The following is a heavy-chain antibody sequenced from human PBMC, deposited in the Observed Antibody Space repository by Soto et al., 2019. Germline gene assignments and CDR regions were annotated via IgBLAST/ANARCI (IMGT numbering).Heavy chain of an antibody. CDR1: GGSISSGGYY. J-gene: IGHJ6*02. CDR3: ARAGITMVRGVIINYYYYGMDV. Sequence: LSLTCTVSGGSISSGGYYWSWVRQHPGKGLEWIGYIYYSGSTYYNPSLKSRVTISVDTSKNQFSLKLSSVTAADTAVYYCARAGITMVRGVIINYYYYGMDVWGQGTTVT. V-gene: IGHV4-31*03. CDR2: IYYSGST. D-gene: IGHD3-10*01.